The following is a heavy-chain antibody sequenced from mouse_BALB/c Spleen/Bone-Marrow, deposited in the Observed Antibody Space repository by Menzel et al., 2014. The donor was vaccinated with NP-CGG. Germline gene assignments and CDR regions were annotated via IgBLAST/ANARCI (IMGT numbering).Heavy chain of an antibody. CDR2: ISSGGHDT. V-gene: IGHV5-6-4*01. Sequence: EVMLVESGGGLVKPGGSLKLSCAASGFTFSSYSMSWVRQTPGKRLEWVATISSGGHDTYYPDSVKGRFTISRDNAKNTLFLQMSSLKSEDTAVYYCSKDGGYDYSYYFDYWGQGTTLTVSS. D-gene: IGHD2-4*01. CDR3: SKDGGYDYSYYFDY. J-gene: IGHJ2*01. CDR1: GFTFSSYS.